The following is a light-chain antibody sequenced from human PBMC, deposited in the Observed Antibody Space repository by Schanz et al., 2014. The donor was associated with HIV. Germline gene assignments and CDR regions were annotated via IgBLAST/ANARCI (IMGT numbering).Light chain of an antibody. Sequence: QSVLTQPPSVSAAPGQKVTISCSGSSSNIGNNYVSWYQQLPGTAPKLLIYDNNKRPSGIPDRFSGSKSGTSASLAISGLHSEDEADYHCAAWDDSLNGVVFGGGTKLTVL. V-gene: IGLV1-51*01. CDR1: SSNIGNNY. CDR2: DNN. CDR3: AAWDDSLNGVV. J-gene: IGLJ2*01.